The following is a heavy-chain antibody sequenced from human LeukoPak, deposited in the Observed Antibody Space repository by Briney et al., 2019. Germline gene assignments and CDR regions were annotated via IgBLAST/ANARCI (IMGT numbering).Heavy chain of an antibody. Sequence: PGGSLRLSCAASGFTFSSYAMSWVRQAPGKGLEWVSAISGSGGSTYYADSVKGRFTISGDNSKNTLYLQMNSLRAEDTAVYYCAKADRYSRSYFSDYWGQGSLVTVSS. CDR2: ISGSGGST. CDR3: AKADRYSRSYFSDY. D-gene: IGHD1-26*01. CDR1: GFTFSSYA. J-gene: IGHJ4*02. V-gene: IGHV3-23*01.